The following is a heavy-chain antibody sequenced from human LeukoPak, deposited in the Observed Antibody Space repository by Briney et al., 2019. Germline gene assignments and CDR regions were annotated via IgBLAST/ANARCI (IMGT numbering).Heavy chain of an antibody. CDR1: GYTFTCHY. CDR3: VRDGYSGGAFDI. J-gene: IGHJ3*02. V-gene: IGHV1-2*02. D-gene: IGHD5-12*01. Sequence: ASVKVSCKASGYTFTCHYMHWVRQAPGQGLEWMGWIYPKSGGTKYAQKFQSRVTITSDTAITTAFMELNILKSDDTAVYYCVRDGYSGGAFDIWGQGTMVTVSS. CDR2: IYPKSGGT.